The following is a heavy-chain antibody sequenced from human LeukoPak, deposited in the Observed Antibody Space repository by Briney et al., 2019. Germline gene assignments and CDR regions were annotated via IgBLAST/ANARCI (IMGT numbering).Heavy chain of an antibody. D-gene: IGHD5-24*01. CDR2: INPNSGGT. J-gene: IGHJ6*03. Sequence: ASVKVSCKASGYTFTGYYMHWVRQAPGQGLEWMGWINPNSGGTNYAQKFQGRVTMTRGTSISTAYMELSRLRSDDTAVYYCARDGPRVEMATILHWYYYMDVWGKGTTVTVSS. V-gene: IGHV1-2*02. CDR3: ARDGPRVEMATILHWYYYMDV. CDR1: GYTFTGYY.